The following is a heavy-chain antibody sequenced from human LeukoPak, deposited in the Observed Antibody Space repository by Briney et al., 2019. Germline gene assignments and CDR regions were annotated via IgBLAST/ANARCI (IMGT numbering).Heavy chain of an antibody. J-gene: IGHJ6*03. V-gene: IGHV4-34*01. CDR1: GGSFSGYY. CDR2: INHSGNT. CDR3: ARREPHGDYGGKIRYYYYMDV. D-gene: IGHD4-23*01. Sequence: SETLSLTCAVYGGSFSGYYWSWIRQPPGKGLEWIGEINHSGNTNSNPSLKSRVTMSVDTSKNQISLKLSSLTAADTAMYYCARREPHGDYGGKIRYYYYMDVWGKGTTITISS.